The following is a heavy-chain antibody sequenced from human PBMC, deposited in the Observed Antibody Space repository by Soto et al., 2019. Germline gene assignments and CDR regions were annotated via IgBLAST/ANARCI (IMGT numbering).Heavy chain of an antibody. V-gene: IGHV4-4*07. CDR3: ARTHWVSGTEY. J-gene: IGHJ4*02. Sequence: QVQLQESGPGLVKPSETLSLTCTVSGGSMTGYFWTWIRQSAGKGLEWIGHVYNSGNTDYNPSLASRLNMALDTSKREFSLKVKSVTAADTAVYYCARTHWVSGTEYWGQGTLVTVSS. CDR2: VYNSGNT. CDR1: GGSMTGYF. D-gene: IGHD7-27*01.